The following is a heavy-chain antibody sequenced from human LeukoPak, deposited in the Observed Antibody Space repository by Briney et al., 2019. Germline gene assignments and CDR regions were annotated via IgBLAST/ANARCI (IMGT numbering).Heavy chain of an antibody. CDR3: SRRSDDYGDPEGYFQH. D-gene: IGHD4-17*01. V-gene: IGHV4-38-2*02. CDR1: GYSISSGYC. CDR2: IYHSGST. Sequence: SETLSLTCTVSGYSISSGYCWGWIRPPPGKGLEWIASIYHSGSTYYNPSLKSRVTISVDTSKNQFSLKLNSVTAADTAVYYCSRRSDDYGDPEGYFQHWGQGTLVTVSS. J-gene: IGHJ1*01.